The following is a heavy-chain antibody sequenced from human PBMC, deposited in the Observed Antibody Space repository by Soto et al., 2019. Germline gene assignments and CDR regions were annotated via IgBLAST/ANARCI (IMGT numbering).Heavy chain of an antibody. D-gene: IGHD3-10*01. Sequence: QVHLQESGPGLVRPSQTPSLTCTVSGSINSGGYYWSWVRQHPVKGLEWIGYIHYSGSTWYNPSLKSRISTSVDTSKDQFSLKLSSVTVADTAVYYCARLRGSGGYSAYYFDSWGQGMLVIVSS. V-gene: IGHV4-31*03. CDR1: GSINSGGYY. CDR3: ARLRGSGGYSAYYFDS. J-gene: IGHJ4*02. CDR2: IHYSGST.